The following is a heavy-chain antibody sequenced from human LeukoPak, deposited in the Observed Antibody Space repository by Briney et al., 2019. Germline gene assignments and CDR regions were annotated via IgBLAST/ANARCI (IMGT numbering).Heavy chain of an antibody. Sequence: ASVKVSCKPSGYTFSAFYIYWVRQAPGQGLECMGWINPNSGVTNYPQKFQGRVTVTRDTSIGTAYMELSGLRSDDTAMYYCAVRSTVAIPIYWGQGTLVTVSS. CDR3: AVRSTVAIPIY. V-gene: IGHV1-2*02. D-gene: IGHD5-12*01. J-gene: IGHJ4*02. CDR2: INPNSGVT. CDR1: GYTFSAFY.